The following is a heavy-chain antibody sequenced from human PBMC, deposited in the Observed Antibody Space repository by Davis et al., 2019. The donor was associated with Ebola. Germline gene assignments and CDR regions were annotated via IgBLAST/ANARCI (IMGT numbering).Heavy chain of an antibody. J-gene: IGHJ6*02. Sequence: GGSLRLSCAASGFTFSSYGMHWVRQAPGKGLEWVAVIWYDGSNKYYADSVKGRFTISRDNSKNTLYLQMNSLRAEDTALYYCAKGLGSYYYYGMDVWGQGTTVTVSS. V-gene: IGHV3-33*06. CDR2: IWYDGSNK. CDR3: AKGLGSYYYYGMDV. D-gene: IGHD1-26*01. CDR1: GFTFSSYG.